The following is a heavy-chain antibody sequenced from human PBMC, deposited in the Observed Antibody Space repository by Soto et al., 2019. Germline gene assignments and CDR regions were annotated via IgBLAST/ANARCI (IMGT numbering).Heavy chain of an antibody. Sequence: GGSLRLSCAASGFTFSNYAMTWVRQAPGKGLEWVSGLNGSGGSTSSADSVKGRFAISRDNSKNTLYLQMNSLRAEDTAVYYCAKDLTYYDFWSGYDAYYGMDVWGQGTTVTVS. CDR2: LNGSGGST. CDR3: AKDLTYYDFWSGYDAYYGMDV. J-gene: IGHJ6*02. CDR1: GFTFSNYA. V-gene: IGHV3-23*01. D-gene: IGHD3-3*01.